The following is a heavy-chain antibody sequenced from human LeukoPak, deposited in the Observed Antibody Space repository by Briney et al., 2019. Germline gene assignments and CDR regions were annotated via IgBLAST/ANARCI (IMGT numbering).Heavy chain of an antibody. V-gene: IGHV7-4-1*02. CDR2: INTNTGNP. J-gene: IGHJ6*02. D-gene: IGHD2-2*01. CDR3: ARLYCSSTSCQKAGMDYYGMDV. Sequence: GASVKVSCKASGYTFTGYYMHWVRQAPGQGLEWMGWINTNTGNPTYAQGFTGRFVFSLDTSVSTAYLQISSLKAEDTAVYYCARLYCSSTSCQKAGMDYYGMDVWGQGTTVTVSS. CDR1: GYTFTGYY.